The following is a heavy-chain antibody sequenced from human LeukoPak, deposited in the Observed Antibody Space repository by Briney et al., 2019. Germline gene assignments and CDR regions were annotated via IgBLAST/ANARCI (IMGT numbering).Heavy chain of an antibody. V-gene: IGHV4-31*03. CDR3: ARSIAARRGWFDP. J-gene: IGHJ5*02. CDR2: IYYSGST. CDR1: GGSISSGYS. D-gene: IGHD6-6*01. Sequence: SETLSLTCTVSGGSISSGYSWGWIRQPPGKGLEWIGYIYYSGSTYYNSSLKSRVTISVDTSKNQFSLKLSSVTAADTAVYYCARSIAARRGWFDPWGQGTLVTVSS.